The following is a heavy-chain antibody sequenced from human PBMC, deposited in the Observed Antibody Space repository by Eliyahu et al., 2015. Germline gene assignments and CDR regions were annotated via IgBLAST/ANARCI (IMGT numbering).Heavy chain of an antibody. J-gene: IGHJ4*02. CDR2: INPNSGGT. D-gene: IGHD3-9*01. V-gene: IGHV1-2*02. CDR1: GYXXTXYY. Sequence: QVQLVQSGAEVKKPGASVKVXCXASGYXXTXYYMHWVRQAPGQGLEWMGWINPNSGGTNYAQKFQGRVTMTRDTSISTAYMELSRLRSDDTAVYYCARDRRIFSNQRPPREFDYWGQGTLVTVSS. CDR3: ARDRRIFSNQRPPREFDY.